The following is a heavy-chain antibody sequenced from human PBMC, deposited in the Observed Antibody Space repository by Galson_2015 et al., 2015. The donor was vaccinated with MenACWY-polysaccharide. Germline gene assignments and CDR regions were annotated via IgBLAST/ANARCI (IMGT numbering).Heavy chain of an antibody. Sequence: SLRLSCAASGFTFTHYAMNWVRQAPGKGLEWVSSIGGSGTTYYADSVKGRFTISRDNSKNMVYLQMNSLRAEDTAIYYCAKANSGGICTSGWACWFDPWGQGSLVSVSS. V-gene: IGHV3-23*01. CDR3: AKANSGGICTSGWACWFDP. CDR2: IGGSGTT. D-gene: IGHD2-15*01. J-gene: IGHJ5*02. CDR1: GFTFTHYA.